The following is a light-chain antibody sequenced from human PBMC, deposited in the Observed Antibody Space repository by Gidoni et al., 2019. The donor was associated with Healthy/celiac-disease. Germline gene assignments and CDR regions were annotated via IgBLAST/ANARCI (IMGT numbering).Light chain of an antibody. CDR2: GAS. CDR3: QQYNNWPL. Sequence: EIVMTQSPATLSVSPGERATLSCRASQSVSSNLAWYQQKPGQAPRLLIYGASTRATGIPARFSGSGSGTEFTLTISSLQSEDFAVYYCQQYNNWPLFGPGTKSGYQT. J-gene: IGKJ3*01. CDR1: QSVSSN. V-gene: IGKV3-15*01.